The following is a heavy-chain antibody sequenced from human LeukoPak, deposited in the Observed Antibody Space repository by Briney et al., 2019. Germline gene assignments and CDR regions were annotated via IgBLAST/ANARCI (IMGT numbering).Heavy chain of an antibody. Sequence: PGGSLRLSCAASGFTFSSYAMSWVRQAPGKGLEWVSAISGSGGCTYYADSVKGRFTISRDNAKNKLYLQMNSLRAQDTAVYYLAKDGGGLRYFVVVDYWGQGSMVTVSS. J-gene: IGHJ4*02. CDR2: ISGSGGCT. CDR1: GFTFSSYA. D-gene: IGHD3-9*01. V-gene: IGHV3-23*01. CDR3: AKDGGGLRYFVVVDY.